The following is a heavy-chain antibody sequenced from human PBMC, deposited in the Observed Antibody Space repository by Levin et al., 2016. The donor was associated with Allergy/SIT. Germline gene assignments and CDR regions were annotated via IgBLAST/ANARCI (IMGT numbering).Heavy chain of an antibody. D-gene: IGHD6-19*01. V-gene: IGHV3-53*01. CDR1: GFFVSHYY. Sequence: GGSLRLSCAASGFFVSHYYMSWVRQAPGKGPEWVAVIYGGDATNYADSVKGRFTIFRDDSTNTLNLQMNSLRAEDTALYYCARDRAEDDDWGQGTLVTVSS. CDR2: IYGGDAT. CDR3: ARDRAEDDD. J-gene: IGHJ4*02.